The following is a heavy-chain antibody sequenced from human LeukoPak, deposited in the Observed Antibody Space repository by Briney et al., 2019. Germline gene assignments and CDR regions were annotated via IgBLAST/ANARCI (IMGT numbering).Heavy chain of an antibody. CDR2: IYYSGST. J-gene: IGHJ5*02. V-gene: IGHV4-59*08. CDR3: ARQVSSSGFFWFDP. D-gene: IGHD6-6*01. CDR1: GGSISSYY. Sequence: KPSETLSLTCTVSGGSISSYYWSWIRQPPGKGLEWIGYIYYSGSTNYNPSLKSRVTISVDTSKNQFSLKLSSVTAADTAVYYCARQVSSSGFFWFDPWGQGTLVTVSS.